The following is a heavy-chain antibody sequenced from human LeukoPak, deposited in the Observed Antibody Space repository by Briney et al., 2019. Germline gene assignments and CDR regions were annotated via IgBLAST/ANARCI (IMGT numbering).Heavy chain of an antibody. V-gene: IGHV3-30*01. CDR2: ISYDGGNK. CDR3: ARAPGYYDSSGYYYDYYCDS. CDR1: GFTFSSYG. J-gene: IGHJ4*02. Sequence: GGSLRLSCSASGFTFSSYGFHWVRQAPGKGLEWVALISYDGGNKYYADSVKGRFTTSRDNSKNTLYLQMNSLRTEDTAVYYCARAPGYYDSSGYYYDYYCDSWGQGTLVTVSS. D-gene: IGHD3-22*01.